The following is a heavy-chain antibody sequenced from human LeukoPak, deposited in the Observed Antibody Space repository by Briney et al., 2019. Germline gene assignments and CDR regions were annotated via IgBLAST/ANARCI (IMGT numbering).Heavy chain of an antibody. V-gene: IGHV4-39*07. D-gene: IGHD3-10*01. Sequence: SETLSLTCTVSGGSISSSSYYWGWIRQPPGKGLEWIGSIYYSGSTNYNPSLKSRVTISVDTSKNQFSLKLSSVTAADTAVYYCARGVDYYGVWGQGTLVTVSS. J-gene: IGHJ4*02. CDR3: ARGVDYYGV. CDR1: GGSISSSSYY. CDR2: IYYSGST.